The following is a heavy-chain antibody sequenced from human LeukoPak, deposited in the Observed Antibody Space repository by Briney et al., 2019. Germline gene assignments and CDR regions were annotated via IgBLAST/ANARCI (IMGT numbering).Heavy chain of an antibody. CDR1: GYTFTSYY. CDR3: ARDKNDYVWGSYRYFDY. J-gene: IGHJ4*02. D-gene: IGHD3-16*02. V-gene: IGHV1-46*01. Sequence: ASVKVPCKASGYTFTSYYMHWVRQAPGQGLEWMGIINPSGGSTSYAQKFQGRVTMTRDTSTSTVYMELSSLRSEDTAVYYCARDKNDYVWGSYRYFDYWGQGTLVTVSS. CDR2: INPSGGST.